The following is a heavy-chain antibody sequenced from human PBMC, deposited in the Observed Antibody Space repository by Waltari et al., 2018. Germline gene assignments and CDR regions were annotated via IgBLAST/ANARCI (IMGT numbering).Heavy chain of an antibody. CDR3: ARVTTVTKGGAFDI. CDR1: GSTTSSYY. D-gene: IGHD4-17*01. CDR2: IYYSGST. J-gene: IGHJ3*02. Sequence: QVQLQETGPGLVKPTETLSLTCTVPGSTTSSYYWSWIRQPPGKGLEWIGYIYYSGSTNYNPSLKSRVTISVDTSKNQFALKLSSVTAADTAVYYCARVTTVTKGGAFDIWGQGTMVTVSS. V-gene: IGHV4-59*01.